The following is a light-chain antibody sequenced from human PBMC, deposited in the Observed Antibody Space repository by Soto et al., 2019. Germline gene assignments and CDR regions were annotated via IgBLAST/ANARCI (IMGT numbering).Light chain of an antibody. CDR2: EVS. V-gene: IGLV2-14*01. Sequence: QSALTQPASVSGSPGQSITISCTGTSSDVGGYNYVSWHQQHPGKAPKLIIYEVSNRPSGVSNRFSGSKSGDTASLTISGLHAEDEADYYCSSYTSSSTLYVFGTGTKLTVL. J-gene: IGLJ1*01. CDR3: SSYTSSSTLYV. CDR1: SSDVGGYNY.